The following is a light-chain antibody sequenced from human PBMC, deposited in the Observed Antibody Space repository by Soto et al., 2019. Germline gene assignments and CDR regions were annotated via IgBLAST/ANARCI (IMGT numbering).Light chain of an antibody. V-gene: IGKV1-9*01. J-gene: IGKJ1*01. CDR3: QHLNGYPRT. CDR2: AAS. CDR1: RAISTN. Sequence: DIQLTQSPSFLSASIGDRVTITCRASRAISTNLAWYQQEPGKAPKLVIYAASTLQSGVPSRFSGSGSGTEFTLTISSLQPEYFATYYCQHLNGYPRTFGQGTKVEIK.